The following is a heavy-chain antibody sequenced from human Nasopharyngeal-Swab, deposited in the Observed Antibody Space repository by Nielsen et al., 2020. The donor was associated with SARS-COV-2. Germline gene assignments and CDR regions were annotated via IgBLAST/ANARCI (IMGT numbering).Heavy chain of an antibody. CDR1: GGSLSDYH. CDR2: MKPSGRT. Sequence: SETLSLTCAVYGGSLSDYHWSWIRQPPGKGLEWIGEMKPSGRTNYNPSLKSRVAISIDTSKNQFFLSLRSVTAADTAVFYCAGHPADFDYWGQGTLVTVSS. J-gene: IGHJ4*02. CDR3: AGHPADFDY. V-gene: IGHV4-34*01.